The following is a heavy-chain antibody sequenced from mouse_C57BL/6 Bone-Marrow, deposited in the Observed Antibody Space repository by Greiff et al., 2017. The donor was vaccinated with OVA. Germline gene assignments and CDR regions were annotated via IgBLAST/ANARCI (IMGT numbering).Heavy chain of an antibody. J-gene: IGHJ3*01. CDR2: ISNGGGST. Sequence: EVQGVESGGGLVQPGGSLKLSCAASGFTFSDYYMYWVRQTPEKRLEWVAYISNGGGSTYYPDTVKGRFTISRDNAKNTLYLQMSRLKSEDTAMYYCARPIYYYGSTWFAYWGQGTLVTVSA. CDR3: ARPIYYYGSTWFAY. CDR1: GFTFSDYY. V-gene: IGHV5-12*01. D-gene: IGHD1-1*01.